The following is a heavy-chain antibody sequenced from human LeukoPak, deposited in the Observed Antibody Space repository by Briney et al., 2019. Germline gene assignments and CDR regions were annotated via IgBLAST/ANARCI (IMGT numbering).Heavy chain of an antibody. CDR1: GFRFSSYA. Sequence: GGSLRLSCAASGFRFSSYAMSGVRQAPGKGLEWGSAISGSGVSTFYAASVKGRFTVSSANSKNTLYLQMSSLRAEDTAVYYCAKDERNWNYNLASQTYDWGQGTLVTVSS. CDR2: ISGSGVST. D-gene: IGHD1-7*01. J-gene: IGHJ4*02. V-gene: IGHV3-23*01. CDR3: AKDERNWNYNLASQTYD.